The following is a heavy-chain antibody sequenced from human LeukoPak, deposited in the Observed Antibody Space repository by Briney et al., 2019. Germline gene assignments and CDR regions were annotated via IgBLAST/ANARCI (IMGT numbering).Heavy chain of an antibody. Sequence: GGSLRLSCAASGFTFSSYSMNWVRQAPGKGLEWVSSISSSSSYIYYADSVKGRFTISRDNAKNSLYLRMNSLRAEDTAVYYCARELGYSYGVAPLYYYYYGMDVWGQGTTVTVSS. CDR1: GFTFSSYS. CDR3: ARELGYSYGVAPLYYYYYGMDV. D-gene: IGHD5-18*01. CDR2: ISSSSSYI. J-gene: IGHJ6*02. V-gene: IGHV3-21*01.